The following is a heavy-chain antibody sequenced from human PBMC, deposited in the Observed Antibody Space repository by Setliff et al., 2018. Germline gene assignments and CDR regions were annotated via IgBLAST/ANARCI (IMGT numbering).Heavy chain of an antibody. CDR2: ILFSGDT. J-gene: IGHJ6*02. Sequence: SETLSLTCAVSGYSISSGFSWAWIRQSPGKGLEWIGRILFSGDTYYNPSLNSRVTISADTSKNQFSLTLSSVTAADTAVYYCARARPATIAGVVPGVADFGIDVWGQGTTVTVSS. CDR1: GYSISSGFS. D-gene: IGHD2-2*01. V-gene: IGHV4-38-2*01. CDR3: ARARPATIAGVVPGVADFGIDV.